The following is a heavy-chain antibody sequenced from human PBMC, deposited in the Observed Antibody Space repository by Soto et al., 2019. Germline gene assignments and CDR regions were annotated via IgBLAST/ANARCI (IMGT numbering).Heavy chain of an antibody. D-gene: IGHD2-21*02. J-gene: IGHJ4*02. Sequence: ASVKVSCKASGYTFTRSGISWVRQAPGQGPEWMGWISSCNGDTNYSQTFQGRVTITTDTSASTAYMELSSLRSEDTAVYYCARSIVVVTALHYWGQGPLVTVSS. V-gene: IGHV1-18*01. CDR2: ISSCNGDT. CDR1: GYTFTRSG. CDR3: ARSIVVVTALHY.